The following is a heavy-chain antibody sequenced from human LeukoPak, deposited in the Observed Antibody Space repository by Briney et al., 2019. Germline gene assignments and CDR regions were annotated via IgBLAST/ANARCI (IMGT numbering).Heavy chain of an antibody. D-gene: IGHD6-19*01. CDR1: GYTFTSYG. J-gene: IGHJ4*02. V-gene: IGHV1-18*01. CDR2: ISAYNGNT. Sequence: ASVKVSCKASGYTFTSYGISWVRRAPGQGLEWMGWISAYNGNTNYAQKLQGRVTMTTDTSTSTAYMELRSLRSDDTAVYYCARAQYSRGWYSTIDYWGQGTLVTVSS. CDR3: ARAQYSRGWYSTIDY.